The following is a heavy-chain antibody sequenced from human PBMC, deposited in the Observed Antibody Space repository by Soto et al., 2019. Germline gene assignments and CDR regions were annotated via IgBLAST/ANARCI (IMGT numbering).Heavy chain of an antibody. CDR2: IYYSGST. CDR3: ARVCGGDCHYGMDV. V-gene: IGHV4-31*03. D-gene: IGHD2-21*02. Sequence: QVQLQESGPGLVKPSQTLSLTCTVSGGSISSGGYYWSWIRQHPGKGLEWIGYIYYSGSTYYNPSLKSRVTISVDTSKNQFSLKLRSVTAADTAVYDCARVCGGDCHYGMDVWGQGTTVTVSS. J-gene: IGHJ6*02. CDR1: GGSISSGGYY.